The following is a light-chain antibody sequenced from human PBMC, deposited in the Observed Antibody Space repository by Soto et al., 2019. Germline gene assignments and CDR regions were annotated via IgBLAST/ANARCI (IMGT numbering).Light chain of an antibody. Sequence: EIVLTQSPGTLSLSPGERATLSCRASQSVSSSYLSWYQQTPGQAPMLLIYGSYSRATVIPDRVSGGGSGKDFIPTISRLEPEDSEVYYCQPYGSLLLTFGGGTKVEIK. V-gene: IGKV3-20*01. J-gene: IGKJ4*01. CDR3: QPYGSLLLT. CDR1: QSVSSSY. CDR2: GSY.